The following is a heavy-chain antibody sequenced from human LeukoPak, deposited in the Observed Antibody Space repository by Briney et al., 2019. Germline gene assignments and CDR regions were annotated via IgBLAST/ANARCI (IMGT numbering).Heavy chain of an antibody. J-gene: IGHJ5*02. CDR1: GGTFSIYA. Sequence: GASVNVSCKASGGTFSIYAISWVRQAPGQGLEWMGGIIPIFGTANYAQKFQGRVTITADESTSTAYMELSSLRSEDTAVYYCARDQEYNWNRNNWFDPWGQGTLVTVSS. D-gene: IGHD1-20*01. CDR3: ARDQEYNWNRNNWFDP. CDR2: IIPIFGTA. V-gene: IGHV1-69*13.